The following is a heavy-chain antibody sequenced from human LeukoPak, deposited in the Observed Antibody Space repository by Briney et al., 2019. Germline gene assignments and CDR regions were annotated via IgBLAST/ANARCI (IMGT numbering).Heavy chain of an antibody. D-gene: IGHD4-17*01. CDR1: GGSISSYY. J-gene: IGHJ4*02. Sequence: TSETLSLTCTVSGGSISSYYRSWIRQPPGKGREGIGDFYYSGSTNYNPSLKSRVTISVDTSKNQFSLKLSSVTAADTAVYYCARAPMTTVPYFDNWGQGTLVAVSS. V-gene: IGHV4-59*01. CDR2: FYYSGST. CDR3: ARAPMTTVPYFDN.